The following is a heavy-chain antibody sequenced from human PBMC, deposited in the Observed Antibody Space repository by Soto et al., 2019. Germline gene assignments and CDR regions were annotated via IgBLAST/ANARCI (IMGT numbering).Heavy chain of an antibody. D-gene: IGHD4-17*01. CDR2: LSGGGGST. V-gene: IGHV3-23*01. CDR1: GFTFSNYA. J-gene: IGHJ6*02. Sequence: EVQLLESGGGLVQPGGSLRVSCAASGFTFSNYAMSWVRQAPGKGLEWVSALSGGGGSTNYADSVKGRFTISRDNSKNTLYLQMNSLRAEDTAVYYCAKARPRDYGDYVGYYGMDVWGQGTAVTVSS. CDR3: AKARPRDYGDYVGYYGMDV.